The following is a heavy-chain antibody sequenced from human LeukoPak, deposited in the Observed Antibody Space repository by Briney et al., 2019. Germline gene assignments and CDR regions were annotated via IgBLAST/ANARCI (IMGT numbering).Heavy chain of an antibody. J-gene: IGHJ5*02. D-gene: IGHD5-24*01. V-gene: IGHV3-23*01. CDR3: AIDGYNS. CDR2: ISGSGGST. CDR1: GFTFNNYA. Sequence: GGSLRLSCAASGFTFNNYAMSWVRQAPGKGLEWVSAISGSGGSTYYADSVKGRFTISRDNAKNSLYLQMNSLRAEDTAVYCCAIDGYNSWGQETLVTVSS.